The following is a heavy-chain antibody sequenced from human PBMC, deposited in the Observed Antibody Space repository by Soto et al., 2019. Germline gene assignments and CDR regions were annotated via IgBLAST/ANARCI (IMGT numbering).Heavy chain of an antibody. Sequence: GGSLRLSCAASGFTFSSYAMSWVRQAPGKGLEWVSATSGSGGSTYYADSVKGRFTISRDNAKNSLYLQMNSLRAEDTAVYYCAREQLGSSWSISWFDPWGQGTLVTVSS. CDR3: AREQLGSSWSISWFDP. CDR1: GFTFSSYA. V-gene: IGHV3-23*01. CDR2: TSGSGGST. D-gene: IGHD6-13*01. J-gene: IGHJ5*02.